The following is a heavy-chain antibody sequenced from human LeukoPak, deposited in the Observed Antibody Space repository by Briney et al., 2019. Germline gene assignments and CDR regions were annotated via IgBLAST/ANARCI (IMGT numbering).Heavy chain of an antibody. Sequence: PSETLSLTCTVSGGSISSYYWSWIRQPPGKGLEWIGNIYYRGSTNYNPSLNSRVIMSVDTTNNQFSLRLSSVTAADTAIYYCARVGDGYNYFPYYYMDFWGKGTTVIVSS. CDR3: ARVGDGYNYFPYYYMDF. CDR1: GGSISSYY. V-gene: IGHV4-59*01. CDR2: IYYRGST. J-gene: IGHJ6*03. D-gene: IGHD5-24*01.